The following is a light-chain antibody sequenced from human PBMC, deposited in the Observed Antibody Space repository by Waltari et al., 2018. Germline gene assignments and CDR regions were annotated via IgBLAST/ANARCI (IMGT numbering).Light chain of an antibody. CDR1: QSLLHSDGNTY. J-gene: IGKJ1*01. CDR3: MQSIHWPWT. CDR2: KVS. V-gene: IGKV2-30*02. Sequence: DVVMPQSPLSLPVTLGQPASLSCKSSQSLLHSDGNTYLNWFHQRPGQSPRRLIYKVSNRDSGVPDRFSGSGSGTDFTLKISRVEAEDVGVYYCMQSIHWPWTFGQGTKVEIK.